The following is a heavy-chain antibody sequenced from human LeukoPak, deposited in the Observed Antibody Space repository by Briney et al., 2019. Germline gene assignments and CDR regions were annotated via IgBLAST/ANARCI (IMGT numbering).Heavy chain of an antibody. V-gene: IGHV4-39*01. CDR1: GGSISSGGYY. CDR3: ARHTPGGMDV. J-gene: IGHJ6*02. Sequence: SETLSLTCTVSGGSISSGGYYWSWIRQPPGKGLEWIGSIYYSGSTYYNPSLKSRVTISVDTSKNQFSLKLSSVTAADTAVYYCARHTPGGMDVWGQGTTVTVSS. CDR2: IYYSGST. D-gene: IGHD3-10*01.